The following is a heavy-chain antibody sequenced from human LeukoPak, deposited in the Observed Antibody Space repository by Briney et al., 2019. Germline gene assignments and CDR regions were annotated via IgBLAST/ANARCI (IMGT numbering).Heavy chain of an antibody. Sequence: PSETLSLTCAVYGGSFSGYYWSWIRQPPGKGLEWIGEINHSGSTNYNPSLKSRVTISVDTSKNQFSLKLSSVTAADTAVYYCARGGIRIQLWSSSNDAFDIWGQETMVTVSS. CDR3: ARGGIRIQLWSSSNDAFDI. J-gene: IGHJ3*02. CDR2: INHSGST. CDR1: GGSFSGYY. V-gene: IGHV4-34*01. D-gene: IGHD5-18*01.